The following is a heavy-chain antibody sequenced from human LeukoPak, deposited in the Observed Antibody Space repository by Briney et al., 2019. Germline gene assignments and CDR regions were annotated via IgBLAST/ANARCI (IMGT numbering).Heavy chain of an antibody. CDR3: ARVGDLDITYYYDSSGGAFDI. Sequence: ASVKVSCKASGGTFSSYAISWVRQAPGQGLEWMGGIIPIFGTANYAQKFQGRVTITADESTSTAYMELSSLRSEDTAVYYCARVGDLDITYYYDSSGGAFDIWGQGTMVTVSS. V-gene: IGHV1-69*13. CDR1: GGTFSSYA. D-gene: IGHD3-22*01. J-gene: IGHJ3*02. CDR2: IIPIFGTA.